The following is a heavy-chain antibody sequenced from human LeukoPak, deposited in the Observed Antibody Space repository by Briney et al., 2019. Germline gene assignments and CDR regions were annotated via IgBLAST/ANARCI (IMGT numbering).Heavy chain of an antibody. V-gene: IGHV3-11*01. CDR3: ARDLVDGTSCYLCFNYYYGMDI. CDR1: GFTFSDYY. Sequence: GGFLRLSCAASGFTFSDYYMSWIRQAPGKGLEWVSYISSSGSTIYYADSVKGRFTISRDNAKNSLYLQMNSLRAEDTAVYYCARDLVDGTSCYLCFNYYYGMDIWGQGTTVTVSS. J-gene: IGHJ6*02. D-gene: IGHD2-2*01. CDR2: ISSSGSTI.